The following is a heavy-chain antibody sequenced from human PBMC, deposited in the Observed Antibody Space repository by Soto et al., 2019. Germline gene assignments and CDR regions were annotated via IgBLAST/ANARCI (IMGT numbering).Heavy chain of an antibody. J-gene: IGHJ4*02. V-gene: IGHV1-2*02. CDR1: GYTFTGYY. Sequence: ASVNVSCKASGYTFTGYYLHWVRQPPGKGRGWLGCINPNSGGTNYAQKFQGRVTMTRDTSISTAYMELTSLSANDTVVYYCARGRRSGGYPMVVVVPFDYWGQGTPVTVSS. D-gene: IGHD3-22*01. CDR2: INPNSGGT. CDR3: ARGRRSGGYPMVVVVPFDY.